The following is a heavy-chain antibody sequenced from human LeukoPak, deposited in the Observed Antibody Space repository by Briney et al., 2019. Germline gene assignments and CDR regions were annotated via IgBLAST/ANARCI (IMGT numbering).Heavy chain of an antibody. D-gene: IGHD3-10*01. CDR3: ARDGERFGEKNVHYFDY. V-gene: IGHV3-30-3*01. CDR1: GFTFSSHA. J-gene: IGHJ4*02. CDR2: ISYDGSNK. Sequence: GGSLRLSCAASGFTFSSHAMHWVRQAPGKGLEWVAVISYDGSNKYYADSVKGRFTISRDNSKNTLYLQMNSLRAEDTAVYYCARDGERFGEKNVHYFDYWGQGTLVTVSS.